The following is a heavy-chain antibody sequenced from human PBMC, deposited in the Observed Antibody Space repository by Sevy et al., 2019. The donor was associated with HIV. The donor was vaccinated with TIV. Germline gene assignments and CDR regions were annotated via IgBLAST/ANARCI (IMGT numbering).Heavy chain of an antibody. J-gene: IGHJ6*02. CDR3: TRPLIYCSGGSCYHYYYYDMDV. V-gene: IGHV3-73*01. CDR2: IRSKVNSYAT. CDR1: GFTFSGSA. D-gene: IGHD2-15*01. Sequence: GGSLRLSCVASGFTFSGSAMHWVRQASGKGLEWVGRIRSKVNSYATAYAASVKGRFIISRDDSKNTAYLQMNSLKNEDTTVYYCTRPLIYCSGGSCYHYYYYDMDVWGQGTTVTVSS.